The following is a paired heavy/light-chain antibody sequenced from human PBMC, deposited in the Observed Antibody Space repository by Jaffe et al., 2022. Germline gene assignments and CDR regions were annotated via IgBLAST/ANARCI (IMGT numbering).Light chain of an antibody. CDR2: AAS. CDR3: QQSYSTPRT. CDR1: QSISTY. Sequence: DIQMTQSPSSLSASVGDRVTITCRASQSISTYLNWYQQKQGKAPKVLIYAASSLQSGVPSRFTGSGSGTDFTLSISSLQAEDFATYYCQQSYSTPRTFGQGTKVEMK. J-gene: IGKJ1*01. V-gene: IGKV1-39*01.
Heavy chain of an antibody. CDR3: ARDTYYYDTSGYKYYFDY. D-gene: IGHD3-22*01. V-gene: IGHV7-4-1*02. CDR2: INTNTGIP. J-gene: IGHJ4*02. Sequence: QVQLVQSGSELKKPGASVKVSCKASGYTFTSYAINWLRQAPGQGLEWMGWINTNTGIPTYAQGFTGRFVFSLDTSVSTAYLQISSLKAEDTAVYSCARDTYYYDTSGYKYYFDYWGQGTLVTVSS. CDR1: GYTFTSYA.